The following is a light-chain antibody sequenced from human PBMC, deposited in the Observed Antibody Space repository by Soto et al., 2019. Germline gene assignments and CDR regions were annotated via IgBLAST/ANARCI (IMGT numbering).Light chain of an antibody. CDR3: QQYNNWPALT. J-gene: IGKJ4*01. V-gene: IGKV3D-15*01. CDR1: QSVSSN. CDR2: GAS. Sequence: EIVMTQSPATLSVSPGERATLSCRASQSVSSNLAWYQQKPGQAPRLLIYGASTRATGIPARFSGSRSGTEFHLTISSLQSEDFAVYYCQQYNNWPALTFGGGTKVEIK.